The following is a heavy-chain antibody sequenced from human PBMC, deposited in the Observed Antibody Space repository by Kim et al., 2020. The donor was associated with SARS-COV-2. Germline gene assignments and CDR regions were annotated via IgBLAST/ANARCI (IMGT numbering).Heavy chain of an antibody. V-gene: IGHV3-23*01. CDR2: VNNGGNP. CDR1: GFTFSRYA. J-gene: IGHJ4*02. CDR3: AKDHESSGWPTFDY. D-gene: IGHD3-22*01. Sequence: GGSLGLSCEGSGFTFSRYAISWVRQAPGRGPEWVASVNNGGNPYYADSVKGRFTVSRDNARNTLYLQMDRLRAEDTALYYCAKDHESSGWPTFDYWGQGTQVTVSS.